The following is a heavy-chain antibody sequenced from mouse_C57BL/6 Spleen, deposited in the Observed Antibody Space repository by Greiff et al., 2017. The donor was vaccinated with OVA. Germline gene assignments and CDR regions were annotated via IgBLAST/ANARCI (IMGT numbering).Heavy chain of an antibody. V-gene: IGHV1-54*01. CDR2: INPGSGGT. J-gene: IGHJ3*01. CDR3: AREAQEAWFAY. Sequence: QVQLQQSGAELVRPGTSVKVSCKASGYAFTNYLIEWVKQRPGQGLEWIGVINPGSGGTNYNEKFKGKATLTADKSSSTAYMQLSSLTSEDSAVYFCAREAQEAWFAYWGQGTLVTVSA. D-gene: IGHD3-2*02. CDR1: GYAFTNYL.